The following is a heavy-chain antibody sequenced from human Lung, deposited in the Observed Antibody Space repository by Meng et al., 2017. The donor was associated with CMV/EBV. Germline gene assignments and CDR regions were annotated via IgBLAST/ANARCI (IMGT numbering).Heavy chain of an antibody. J-gene: IGHJ6*02. D-gene: IGHD3-3*01. V-gene: IGHV1-8*03. CDR1: GYTFTSYD. CDR3: ARVYTCSDDFWRNCYYYGMDV. Sequence: ASLKVSCKASGYTFTSYDINWVRQATGQGLEWMGWMNPNSGNTGYAQKFQGRVTITRNTSISTAYMELSSLRSEDTAVYYCARVYTCSDDFWRNCYYYGMDVWXQGTTVXVSS. CDR2: MNPNSGNT.